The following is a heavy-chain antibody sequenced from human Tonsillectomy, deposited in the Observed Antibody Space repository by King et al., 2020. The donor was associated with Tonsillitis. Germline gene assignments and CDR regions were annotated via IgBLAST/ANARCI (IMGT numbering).Heavy chain of an antibody. D-gene: IGHD1-14*01. V-gene: IGHV4-59*01. J-gene: IGHJ6*02. Sequence: QLQESGPGLVKPSETLSLTCTVSGGSISSYYWSRIRQPPGKGLEWIGYIYYSGSTNYNPSLKSRVTISVDTSKNQFSLKLSSVTAADTAVYYCARRNRVQGSLDVWGQGTTVTVSS. CDR2: IYYSGST. CDR3: ARRNRVQGSLDV. CDR1: GGSISSYY.